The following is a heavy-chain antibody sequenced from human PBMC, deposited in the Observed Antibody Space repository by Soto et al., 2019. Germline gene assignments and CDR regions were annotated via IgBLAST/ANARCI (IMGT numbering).Heavy chain of an antibody. Sequence: ASETLSLTCTVSGGSISSGDYYWSWIRQPPGKGLEWIGYIYYSGSTYYNPSLKSRVTISVDTSKNQFSLQLSSVTPDDTGVYYCARGRVETAMLTGAMDAWGQGTPVAAP. CDR2: IYYSGST. D-gene: IGHD5-18*01. CDR3: ARGRVETAMLTGAMDA. CDR1: GGSISSGDYY. V-gene: IGHV4-30-4*01. J-gene: IGHJ6*02.